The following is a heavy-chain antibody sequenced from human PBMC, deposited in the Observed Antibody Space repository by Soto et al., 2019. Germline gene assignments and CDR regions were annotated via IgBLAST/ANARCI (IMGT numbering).Heavy chain of an antibody. J-gene: IGHJ6*02. CDR2: IYPGDSDT. CDR1: GYSFTSYW. Sequence: PGESLKISCKGSGYSFTSYWIGWVRQMPGKGLEWMGIIYPGDSDTRYSPSFQGQVTISADKSISTAYLQWSSLKASDTAMYYCAREGGDYGPLQYHYGMAVWGQGTTVTVYS. V-gene: IGHV5-51*01. CDR3: AREGGDYGPLQYHYGMAV. D-gene: IGHD4-17*01.